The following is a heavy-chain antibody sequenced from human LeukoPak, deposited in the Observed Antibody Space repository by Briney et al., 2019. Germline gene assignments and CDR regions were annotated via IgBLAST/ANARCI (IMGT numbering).Heavy chain of an antibody. J-gene: IGHJ3*02. CDR2: ISAYNGNT. V-gene: IGHV1-18*01. D-gene: IGHD6-19*01. CDR3: AARESSGWWNDAFDI. Sequence: ASVKVSCKASGYTFTSYGISWVRQAPGQGLEWMGWISAYNGNTNYAQKLQGRVTMTTDTSTSTAYMELRSLRSDDTAVYYCAARESSGWWNDAFDIWGQGTMVTVSS. CDR1: GYTFTSYG.